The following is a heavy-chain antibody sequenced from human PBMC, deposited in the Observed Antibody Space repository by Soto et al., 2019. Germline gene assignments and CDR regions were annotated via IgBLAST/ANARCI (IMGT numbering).Heavy chain of an antibody. J-gene: IGHJ4*02. CDR2: ISGYNGNT. CDR1: GYTFTSYG. D-gene: IGHD3-22*01. Sequence: ASVKVSCKASGYTFTSYGSSWVRQAPGQGLEWMGWISGYNGNTNYAQKTQGRVTMTTDTSTSTAYMELRSLRSDDTAVYYCARKVYSDSSGYYDYWGLGTLVTVSS. CDR3: ARKVYSDSSGYYDY. V-gene: IGHV1-18*01.